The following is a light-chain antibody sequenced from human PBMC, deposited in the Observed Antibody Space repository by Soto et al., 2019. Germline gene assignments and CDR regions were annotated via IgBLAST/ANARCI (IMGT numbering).Light chain of an antibody. Sequence: DVQMTQSPSSVSASVGDRVTITCRASQAINSWVAWYQQKPGKPPKLLIYAASTLQSGVPLRFSGSGYGTDFTLTISSLQPEDSATYYCQQANKPPYPFGPGTKVYIE. J-gene: IGKJ3*01. CDR1: QAINSW. V-gene: IGKV1-12*01. CDR3: QQANKPPYP. CDR2: AAS.